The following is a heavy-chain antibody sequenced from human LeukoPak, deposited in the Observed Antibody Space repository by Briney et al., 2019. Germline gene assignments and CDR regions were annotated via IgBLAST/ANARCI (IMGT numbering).Heavy chain of an antibody. CDR2: THSSGST. D-gene: IGHD1-26*01. CDR1: GDSISSYY. CDR3: ARHTWDSGIYYDRWFDP. J-gene: IGHJ5*02. Sequence: SETLSLTCTVSGDSISSYYWSWIRQTPGKGLEWIGYTHSSGSTNYNPSLKSRVTISVDTSKNQFSLKLNSVTAADTAVYCCARHTWDSGIYYDRWFDPWGQGTLVTVSS. V-gene: IGHV4-4*09.